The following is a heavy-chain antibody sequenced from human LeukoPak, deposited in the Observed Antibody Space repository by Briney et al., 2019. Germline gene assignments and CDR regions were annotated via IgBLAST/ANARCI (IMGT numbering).Heavy chain of an antibody. V-gene: IGHV3-21*01. D-gene: IGHD3-3*01. CDR3: ARGDPIYDFWSGGDY. CDR1: GFTFSSYS. J-gene: IGHJ4*02. Sequence: GGSLRLSCAASGFTFSSYSMNWVRQAPGKGLEWVSSITGSSSYIYYTDSVKGRFTISRDNARNLLSLQMNSLRAEDTAVYYCARGDPIYDFWSGGDYWGQGTLVTVSS. CDR2: ITGSSSYI.